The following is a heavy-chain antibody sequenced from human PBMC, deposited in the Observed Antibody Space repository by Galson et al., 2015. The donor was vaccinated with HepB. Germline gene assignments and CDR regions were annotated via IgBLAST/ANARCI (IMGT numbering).Heavy chain of an antibody. CDR2: ISSSTNAI. V-gene: IGHV3-11*01. CDR3: ATTFGSSTYYFDY. Sequence: SLRLSCAASGFTFSDYYMSWVRQAPGKGLEWVSYISSSTNAIYNADSVKGRFTISRDNAKNSLYLQMNSLRAEDTAVYFCATTFGSSTYYFDYWGQGTLVTVSA. CDR1: GFTFSDYY. D-gene: IGHD2-2*01. J-gene: IGHJ4*02.